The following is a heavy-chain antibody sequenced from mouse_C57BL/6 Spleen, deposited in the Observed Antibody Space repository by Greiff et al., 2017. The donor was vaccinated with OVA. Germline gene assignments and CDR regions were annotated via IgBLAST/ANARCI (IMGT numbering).Heavy chain of an antibody. CDR2: IDPSDSET. Sequence: QVQLQQPGAELVRPGSSVKLSCKASGYTFTSYWLHWVKQRPIQGLEWIGNIDPSDSETHYNQKFKDKATLTVDKSSSTAYMQLSSLTSEDSAVYYCARGGLRQGEGAWFAYWGQGTLVTVSA. CDR3: ARGGLRQGEGAWFAY. J-gene: IGHJ3*01. D-gene: IGHD2-4*01. V-gene: IGHV1-52*01. CDR1: GYTFTSYW.